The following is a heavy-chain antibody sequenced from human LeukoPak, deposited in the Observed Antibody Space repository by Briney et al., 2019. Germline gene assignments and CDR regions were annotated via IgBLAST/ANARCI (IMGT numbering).Heavy chain of an antibody. CDR3: ARDPGGGYCSSTSCPVDGMDV. J-gene: IGHJ6*02. V-gene: IGHV4-31*03. Sequence: PSETLSLTCTVSGGSISSGGYYWRWIRQHPGKGLEWIGYIYYSGSTYYNPSLKSRVTISVDTSKNQFSLKLSSVTAADTAVYYCARDPGGGYCSSTSCPVDGMDVWGQGTTVTVSS. CDR2: IYYSGST. CDR1: GGSISSGGYY. D-gene: IGHD2-2*01.